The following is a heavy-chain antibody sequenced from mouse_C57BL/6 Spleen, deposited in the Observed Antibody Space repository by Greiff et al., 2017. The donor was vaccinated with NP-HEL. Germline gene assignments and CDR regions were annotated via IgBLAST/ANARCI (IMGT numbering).Heavy chain of an antibody. D-gene: IGHD2-3*01. J-gene: IGHJ3*01. Sequence: QVQLQQSGPELVKPGASVKISCKASGYAFSSSWMNWVKQRPGKGLEWIGRIYPGDGDTNYNGKFKGKATLTADKSSSTAYMQLSSLTSEDSAVYFCARGGDDGYYGAYWGQGTLVTVSA. CDR2: IYPGDGDT. V-gene: IGHV1-82*01. CDR3: ARGGDDGYYGAY. CDR1: GYAFSSSW.